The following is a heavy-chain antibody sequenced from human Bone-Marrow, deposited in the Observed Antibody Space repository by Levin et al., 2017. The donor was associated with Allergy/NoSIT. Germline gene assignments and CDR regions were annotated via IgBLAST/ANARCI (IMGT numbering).Heavy chain of an antibody. Sequence: SETLSLTCTVSGGSISGYYWSWVRQPPGKGLEWVGHIFYSGSTNYNPSPKSRVTISTNTSTNPFSLHLTSVTAADTAFYYCARSVAGECDEWGQGTLVTVS. V-gene: IGHV4-59*01. J-gene: IGHJ4*02. CDR3: ARSVAGECDE. CDR2: IFYSGST. D-gene: IGHD3-10*01. CDR1: GGSISGYY.